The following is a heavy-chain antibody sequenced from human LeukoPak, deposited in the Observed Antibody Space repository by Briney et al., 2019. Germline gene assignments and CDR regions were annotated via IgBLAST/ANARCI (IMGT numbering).Heavy chain of an antibody. Sequence: GASVKVSCKASGYTFTSYGISWVRQAPGQGLEWMGWISSYNGNTNYAKKFQGRVTMTTDTSTSTVYMELSSLRSEDTAVYYCARGDRRPDKFGELRPFDYWGQGTLVTVSS. D-gene: IGHD3-10*01. CDR2: ISSYNGNT. CDR3: ARGDRRPDKFGELRPFDY. V-gene: IGHV1-18*01. CDR1: GYTFTSYG. J-gene: IGHJ4*02.